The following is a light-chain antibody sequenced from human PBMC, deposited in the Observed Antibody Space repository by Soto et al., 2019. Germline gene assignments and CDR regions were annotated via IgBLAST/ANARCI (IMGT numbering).Light chain of an antibody. Sequence: DIQLTQSPSSLSASVGDRVTITCRATQSIDKYIHWYQEKSGKVPKLLIFAASNLASGVPSRFSGSGSGTDFTLTISSLEPEDSAVYYCQQRHMWPITFGQGTRLEIK. CDR1: QSIDKY. J-gene: IGKJ5*01. CDR3: QQRHMWPIT. CDR2: AAS. V-gene: IGKV1-39*01.